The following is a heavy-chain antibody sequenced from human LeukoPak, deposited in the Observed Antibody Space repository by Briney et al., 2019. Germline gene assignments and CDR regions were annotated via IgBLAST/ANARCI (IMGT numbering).Heavy chain of an antibody. Sequence: ASVRVSCKASGYTFTSYDINWGRQGQGPGLRWVGGINLNSGNTGYAQKFEGKVTFTRDTAITTVYMELSSRRSENTAVYYCAREDIVVVPPSRPFDPWGQGTQVTVSS. J-gene: IGHJ5*02. CDR1: GYTFTSYD. CDR3: AREDIVVVPPSRPFDP. V-gene: IGHV1-8*03. D-gene: IGHD2-2*01. CDR2: INLNSGNT.